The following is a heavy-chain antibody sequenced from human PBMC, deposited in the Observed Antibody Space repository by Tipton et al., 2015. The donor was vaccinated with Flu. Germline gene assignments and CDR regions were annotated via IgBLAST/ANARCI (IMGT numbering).Heavy chain of an antibody. Sequence: LRLSCAVYGGSFSGYYWSWIRQPPGKGLEWIGEINHSGSTNYNPSLKSRVTISVDTSKNQFSLKLSSVTAADTAVYYCARVTELLWFGEARGWFEPWGQGTLVTVSS. D-gene: IGHD3-10*01. CDR1: GGSFSGYY. CDR2: INHSGST. CDR3: ARVTELLWFGEARGWFEP. V-gene: IGHV4-34*01. J-gene: IGHJ5*02.